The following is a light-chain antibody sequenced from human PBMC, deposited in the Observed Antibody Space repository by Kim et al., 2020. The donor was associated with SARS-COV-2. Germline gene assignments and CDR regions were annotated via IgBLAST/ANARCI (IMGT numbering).Light chain of an antibody. CDR1: QSVSSSY. J-gene: IGKJ1*01. V-gene: IGKV3-20*01. CDR3: QQYGSSPQT. CDR2: GAS. Sequence: SPGERATLPCRASQSVSSSYLAWYQQKPGPAPRLLIYGASSRATGIPDRFSGSGSGTDFTLTISRLEPEDFAVYYCQQYGSSPQTFGQGTKVDIK.